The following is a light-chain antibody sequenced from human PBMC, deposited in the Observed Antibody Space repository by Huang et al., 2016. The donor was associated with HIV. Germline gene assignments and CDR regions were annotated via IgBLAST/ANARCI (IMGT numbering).Light chain of an antibody. CDR2: LGS. J-gene: IGKJ2*01. V-gene: IGKV2-28*01. CDR1: QSLLHSNGYNS. Sequence: DIVMTQSPLSLPVTPGEPASIACRSSQSLLHSNGYNSLDWYLQKPGQSPQLLIYLGSNRAYGGPDRFSGSGSGTDFTLKISREEAEDVGVYYCMQALQTPYTFGQGTKLEIK. CDR3: MQALQTPYT.